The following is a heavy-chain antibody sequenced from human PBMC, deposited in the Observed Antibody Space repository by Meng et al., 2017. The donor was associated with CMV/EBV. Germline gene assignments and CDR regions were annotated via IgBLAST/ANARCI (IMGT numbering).Heavy chain of an antibody. V-gene: IGHV1-69*05. J-gene: IGHJ4*02. D-gene: IGHD2-15*01. CDR2: IIPIFGTA. CDR1: GGTFRSYA. Sequence: SVKVSCKASGGTFRSYAISWVRQAPGQGLEWMGGIIPIFGTANYAQKFQGRVTITTDESMSTAYMGLSSLRSEDTAVYYCARGGSVDCSAGNCYSHFGHWGQGTLVTVSS. CDR3: ARGGSVDCSAGNCYSHFGH.